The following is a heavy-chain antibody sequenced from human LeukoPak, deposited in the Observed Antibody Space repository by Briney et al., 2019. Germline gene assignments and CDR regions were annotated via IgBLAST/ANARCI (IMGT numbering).Heavy chain of an antibody. Sequence: ASVKVSCKASGGTFSSYAISWVRQAPGQGLEWMGRIIPIFGTANYAQKFQGRVTITTDESTSTAYMELSSLRSEDTAVYYCARDRHPHYYDSRGYTNAFDIWGQGTMVTVSS. V-gene: IGHV1-69*05. CDR3: ARDRHPHYYDSRGYTNAFDI. D-gene: IGHD3-22*01. CDR2: IIPIFGTA. J-gene: IGHJ3*02. CDR1: GGTFSSYA.